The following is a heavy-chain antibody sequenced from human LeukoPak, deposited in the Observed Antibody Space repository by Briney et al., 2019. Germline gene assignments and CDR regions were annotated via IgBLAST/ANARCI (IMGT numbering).Heavy chain of an antibody. CDR3: ARDRSGVGATNFDY. CDR1: GFTFSSYT. Sequence: PGGSLRLSCAASGFTFSSYTIHWVRQAPGKGLEWVAVISYDGSNKYYTDSVKGRFTISRDNSKNTQYLQMNSLRAEDTALYYCARDRSGVGATNFDYWGQGTLVTVSS. V-gene: IGHV3-30*04. J-gene: IGHJ4*02. CDR2: ISYDGSNK. D-gene: IGHD1-26*01.